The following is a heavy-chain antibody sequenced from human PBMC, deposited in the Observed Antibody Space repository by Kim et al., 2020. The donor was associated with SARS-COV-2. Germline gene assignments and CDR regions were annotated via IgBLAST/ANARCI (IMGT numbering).Heavy chain of an antibody. CDR2: IGTAGDT. D-gene: IGHD5-12*01. CDR1: EFIFNIHD. J-gene: IGHJ4*02. V-gene: IGHV3-13*01. Sequence: GGSLRLSCAASEFIFNIHDMHWVRQTTEKGLEWVSGIGTAGDTYYADSVKGRFTISREDATDSLYRQLNSRRVGDTAIYYCVKALTRGNLRGGFDWGFDSWGQGTLVTVSS. CDR3: VKALTRGNLRGGFDWGFDS.